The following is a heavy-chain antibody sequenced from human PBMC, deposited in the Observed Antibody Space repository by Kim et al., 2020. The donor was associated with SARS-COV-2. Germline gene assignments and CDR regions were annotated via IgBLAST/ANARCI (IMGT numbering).Heavy chain of an antibody. D-gene: IGHD2-2*01. CDR1: GYTFTSYG. CDR3: ARVEVVPAAIALKDNYGMDV. Sequence: ASVKVSCKASGYTFTSYGISWVRQAPGQGLEWMGWISAYNGNTNYAQKLQGRVTMTTDTSTSTAYMELRSLRSDDTAVYYCARVEVVPAAIALKDNYGMDVWGQGTTVTVSS. J-gene: IGHJ6*02. CDR2: ISAYNGNT. V-gene: IGHV1-18*01.